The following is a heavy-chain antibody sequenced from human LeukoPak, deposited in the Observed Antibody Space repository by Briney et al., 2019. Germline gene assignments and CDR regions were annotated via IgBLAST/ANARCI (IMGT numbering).Heavy chain of an antibody. CDR2: IYTSGST. V-gene: IGHV4-4*07. Sequence: ASETLSLTCTVSGGSISSYYWSWIRQPAGKGLEWIGRIYTSGSTNYNPSLKSRVTMSVDTSKNQFSLKLSSVTAADTAVYYCAREGDPIFWSGYIDYWGQGTLVTVSS. CDR1: GGSISSYY. J-gene: IGHJ4*02. D-gene: IGHD3-3*01. CDR3: AREGDPIFWSGYIDY.